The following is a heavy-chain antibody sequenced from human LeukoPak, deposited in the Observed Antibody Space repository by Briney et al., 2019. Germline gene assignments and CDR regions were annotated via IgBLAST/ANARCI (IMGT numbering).Heavy chain of an antibody. V-gene: IGHV4-34*01. J-gene: IGHJ4*02. CDR1: GGSFSGCY. D-gene: IGHD5-12*01. CDR2: INHSGST. Sequence: SETLSLTCAVYGGSFSGCYWSWIRQPPGKGLEWIGEINHSGSTNYNPSLKSRVTISVDTSKNQFSLKLSSVTAADTAVYYCARGPLRREDYWGQGTLVTVSS. CDR3: ARGPLRREDY.